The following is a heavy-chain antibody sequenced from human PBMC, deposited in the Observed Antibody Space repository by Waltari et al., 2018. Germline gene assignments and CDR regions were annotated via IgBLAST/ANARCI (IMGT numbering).Heavy chain of an antibody. J-gene: IGHJ4*02. CDR2: IYHSGKT. Sequence: QVQLQESGPGLVRPSGTLSLTCVVSGASINSANCWGWVRQPPGKGLEGIGQIYHSGKTNYTPSLKSRVTISVDRPKNQFSLTLTSVTAADTAVYYCARRTSWSLYYFDYWGQGSLVTVSS. D-gene: IGHD6-13*01. V-gene: IGHV4-4*02. CDR1: GASINSANC. CDR3: ARRTSWSLYYFDY.